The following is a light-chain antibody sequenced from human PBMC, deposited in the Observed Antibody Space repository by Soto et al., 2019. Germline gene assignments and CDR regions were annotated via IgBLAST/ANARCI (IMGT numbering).Light chain of an antibody. J-gene: IGLJ1*01. Sequence: QSVLTQPACVSGSPGQSITISCTGTSSDVGGYNYVSWYQQHPGKAPKLMIYEVSHRPSGISTRFSGSKSGNTASLTISGLQAEDEADYYCSSYTSSGIYVFGTGTKVTVL. V-gene: IGLV2-14*01. CDR3: SSYTSSGIYV. CDR1: SSDVGGYNY. CDR2: EVS.